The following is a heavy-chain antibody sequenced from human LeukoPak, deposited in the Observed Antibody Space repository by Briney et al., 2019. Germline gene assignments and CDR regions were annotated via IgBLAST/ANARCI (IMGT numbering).Heavy chain of an antibody. D-gene: IGHD6-19*01. J-gene: IGHJ4*02. CDR3: ARNGSEQWLGPFDY. CDR1: GFTFSSYW. Sequence: GGSLRLSCAASGFTFSSYWMHWVRQAPGKGLEWVSYISSSSSTIYYADSVKGRFTISRDNAKNSLYLQMNSLRDEDTAVYYCARNGSEQWLGPFDYWGQGTLVTVSS. V-gene: IGHV3-48*02. CDR2: ISSSSSTI.